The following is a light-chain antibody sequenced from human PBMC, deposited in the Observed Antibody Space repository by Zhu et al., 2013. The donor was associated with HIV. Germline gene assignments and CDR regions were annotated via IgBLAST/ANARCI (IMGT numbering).Light chain of an antibody. V-gene: IGKV1-39*01. CDR2: AAS. J-gene: IGKJ1*01. CDR3: QEYNSYWT. CDR1: QSISSY. Sequence: DIQMTQSPSSLSASVGDRVTITCRASQSISSYLNWYQQKPGKAPELLIFAASSLQSGVPSRFSGSGSGTEFTLTISSLQPDDFATYYCQEYNSYWTFGQGTKVEIK.